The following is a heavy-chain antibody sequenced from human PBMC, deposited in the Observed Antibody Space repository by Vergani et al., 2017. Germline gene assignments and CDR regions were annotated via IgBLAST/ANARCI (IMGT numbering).Heavy chain of an antibody. CDR2: IGTAGDT. Sequence: VQLVESGGGLVKPGGSLRLSCAASGFTFSSYSMNWVRQATGKGLEWVSAIGTAGDTYYPGSVKGRFTISRENAKNSLYLQMNSLRAGDTAVYYCARGRDSSGYDYGMDVWGQGTTVTVSS. D-gene: IGHD3-22*01. CDR3: ARGRDSSGYDYGMDV. CDR1: GFTFSSYS. V-gene: IGHV3-13*01. J-gene: IGHJ6*02.